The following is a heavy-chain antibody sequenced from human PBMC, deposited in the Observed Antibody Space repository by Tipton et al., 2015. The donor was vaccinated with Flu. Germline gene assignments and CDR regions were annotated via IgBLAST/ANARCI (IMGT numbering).Heavy chain of an antibody. CDR1: GYTFTSYG. Sequence: QLVQSGAEVKKPGASVKVSCKASGYTFTSYGISWVRQAPGQGLEWMGWISAYNGNTNYAQKLQGRVTMTTDTSTSTAYMELRSLRSDDTAVYYCARDFAVVVAATPIWYFDLWGRGTLVTVSS. D-gene: IGHD2-15*01. CDR2: ISAYNGNT. V-gene: IGHV1-18*04. CDR3: ARDFAVVVAATPIWYFDL. J-gene: IGHJ2*01.